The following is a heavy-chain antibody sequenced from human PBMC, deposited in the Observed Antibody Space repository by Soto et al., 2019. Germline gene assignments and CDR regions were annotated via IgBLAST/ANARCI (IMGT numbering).Heavy chain of an antibody. CDR1: GYTFTSYG. J-gene: IGHJ4*02. CDR3: ASHSSGFRPFDY. V-gene: IGHV1-18*01. Sequence: ASVKVSCKASGYTFTSYGISWVRQAPGQGLEWMGWISAYNGNTNYAQKLQGRVTMTTDTSTSTAYMELRSLRSDDTAVYYCASHSSGFRPFDYWGQGTLVTVSS. CDR2: ISAYNGNT. D-gene: IGHD6-19*01.